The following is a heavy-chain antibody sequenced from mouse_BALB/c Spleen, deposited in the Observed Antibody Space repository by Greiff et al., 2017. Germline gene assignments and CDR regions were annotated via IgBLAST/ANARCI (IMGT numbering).Heavy chain of an antibody. D-gene: IGHD3-3*01. Sequence: QVQLQQSGPELVKPGASVRISCKASGYTFTSYYIHWVKQRPGQGLEWIGWIYPGNVNTKYNEKFKGKATLTADKSSSTAYMQLSSLTSEDSAVYFCARGAGTGFPYWGQGTLVTVSA. CDR2: IYPGNVNT. J-gene: IGHJ3*01. CDR3: ARGAGTGFPY. CDR1: GYTFTSYY. V-gene: IGHV1S56*01.